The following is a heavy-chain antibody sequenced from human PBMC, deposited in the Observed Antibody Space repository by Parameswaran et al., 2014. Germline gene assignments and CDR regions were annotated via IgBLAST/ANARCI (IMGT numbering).Heavy chain of an antibody. V-gene: IGHV4-4*07. D-gene: IGHD1-14*01. CDR3: ARTITPDWFDP. CDR1: AISSA. CDR2: IYTSGST. J-gene: IGHJ5*02. Sequence: AISSARWIRQPPGKGLEWIGRIYTSGSTNYNPSLKSRVTMSVDTSKNQFSLKLSSVTAADTAVYYCARTITPDWFDPWGQGTLVTVSS.